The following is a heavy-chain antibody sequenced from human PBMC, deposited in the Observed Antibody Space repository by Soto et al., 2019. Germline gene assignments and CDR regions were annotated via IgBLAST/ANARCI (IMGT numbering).Heavy chain of an antibody. CDR1: GGSFSGYY. CDR3: ARGKIIAARPVNFDY. J-gene: IGHJ4*02. V-gene: IGHV4-34*01. D-gene: IGHD6-6*01. CDR2: INHSGST. Sequence: SETLSLTCAVYGGSFSGYYWSWIRQPPGKGLEWIGEINHSGSTNYNPSLKSRVTISVDTSKNQFSLKLSSVTAADTAVYYCARGKIIAARPVNFDYWGQGTLVTVSS.